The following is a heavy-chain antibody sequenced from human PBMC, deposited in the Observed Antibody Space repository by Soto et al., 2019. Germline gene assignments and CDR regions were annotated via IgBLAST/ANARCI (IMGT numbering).Heavy chain of an antibody. Sequence: PSETLSLTCTVSGGSISSYYWSWIRQPPGKGLEWIGYIYYSGSTNYNPSLKSRVTISVDTSKNQFSLKLSSVTAADTAVYYCARAGGYCSSTSCYASYYYYMDVWGKGTTVTVSS. V-gene: IGHV4-59*01. J-gene: IGHJ6*03. CDR2: IYYSGST. CDR1: GGSISSYY. D-gene: IGHD2-2*01. CDR3: ARAGGYCSSTSCYASYYYYMDV.